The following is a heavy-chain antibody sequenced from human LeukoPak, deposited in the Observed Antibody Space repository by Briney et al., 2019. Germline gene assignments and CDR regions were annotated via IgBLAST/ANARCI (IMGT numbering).Heavy chain of an antibody. V-gene: IGHV1-69*04. Sequence: ASVKVSCKASGGTFSSYAISWVRQAPGQGLEWMGRIIPILGIANYAQKFQGRVTITADKPTSTAYMELSSLRSEDTAVYYCARERESGSYNPDFDYWGQGTLVTVSS. CDR3: ARERESGSYNPDFDY. CDR2: IIPILGIA. CDR1: GGTFSSYA. J-gene: IGHJ4*02. D-gene: IGHD1-26*01.